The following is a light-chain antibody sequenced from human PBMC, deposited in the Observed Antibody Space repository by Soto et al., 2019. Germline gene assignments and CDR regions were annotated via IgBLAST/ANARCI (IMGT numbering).Light chain of an antibody. V-gene: IGLV2-14*01. Sequence: QSALTQPASVSGSPEQSITISCTGTSSDVGGYNYVSWYQQHPGKAPKLMIYEVSNRPSGVSNRFSGSKSGNTASLTISGLQAEDEAHYYCSSYTTSSTHWVFGGGTKLTVL. CDR1: SSDVGGYNY. CDR3: SSYTTSSTHWV. J-gene: IGLJ3*02. CDR2: EVS.